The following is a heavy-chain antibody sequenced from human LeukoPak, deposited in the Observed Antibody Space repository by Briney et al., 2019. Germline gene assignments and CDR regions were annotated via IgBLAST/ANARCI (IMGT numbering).Heavy chain of an antibody. J-gene: IGHJ4*02. Sequence: PGESLKISCKASGYSFSNYWIGWVRQMPGKGLAWMGIIYPADSDTRYSPSFQGQVTISADKSISTADLQWSSLKASDTAMYYCARHGISSGTYSPGYWGQGTLVTVSS. D-gene: IGHD1-26*01. CDR3: ARHGISSGTYSPGY. CDR2: IYPADSDT. V-gene: IGHV5-51*01. CDR1: GYSFSNYW.